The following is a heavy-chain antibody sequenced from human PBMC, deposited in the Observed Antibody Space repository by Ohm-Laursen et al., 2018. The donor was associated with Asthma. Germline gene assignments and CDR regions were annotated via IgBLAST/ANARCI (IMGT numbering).Heavy chain of an antibody. J-gene: IGHJ4*02. V-gene: IGHV4-4*03. CDR2: IYHSGST. CDR1: GGSISSSNW. Sequence: PGTLSLTCTVSGGSISSSNWWSWVRQPPGKGLEWIGEIYHSGSTNYNPSLKSRVPISVDKSKNQFSLNLSSVTAADTAVYYCARAAATDLALGYWGQGTLVTVSS. D-gene: IGHD6-13*01. CDR3: ARAAATDLALGY.